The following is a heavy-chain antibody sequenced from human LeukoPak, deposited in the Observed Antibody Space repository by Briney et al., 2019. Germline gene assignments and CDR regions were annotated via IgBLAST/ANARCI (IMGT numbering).Heavy chain of an antibody. CDR1: GFIFSQYS. CDR3: ARDAGNSGYGCDL. D-gene: IGHD5-12*01. CDR2: IRSSSET. Sequence: GGSLRLFCAASGFIFSQYSMNWVRQAPGKGLEWVSHIRSSSETFYADSVKGRFTISRDNARNSLYLQMNNLRGEDTAIYYCARDAGNSGYGCDLWGQGTLVTVSS. J-gene: IGHJ5*02. V-gene: IGHV3-48*01.